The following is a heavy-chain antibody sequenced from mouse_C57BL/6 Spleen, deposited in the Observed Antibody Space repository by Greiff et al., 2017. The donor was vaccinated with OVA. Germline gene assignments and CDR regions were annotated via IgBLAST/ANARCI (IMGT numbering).Heavy chain of an antibody. CDR1: GYTFTSYW. D-gene: IGHD2-1*01. CDR2: IDPSDSYT. CDR3: AKEYGNPYYFDY. V-gene: IGHV1-59*01. J-gene: IGHJ2*01. Sequence: QVQLKQPGAELVRPGTSVKLSCKASGYTFTSYWMHWVKQRPGQGLEWIGVIDPSDSYTNYNQKFKGKATLTVDTSSSTAYMQLSSLTSEDSAVYYCAKEYGNPYYFDYWGQGTTLTVSS.